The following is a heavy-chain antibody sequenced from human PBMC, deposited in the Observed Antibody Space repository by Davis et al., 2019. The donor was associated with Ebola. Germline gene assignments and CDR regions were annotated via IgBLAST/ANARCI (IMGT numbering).Heavy chain of an antibody. CDR2: VSGSGGTR. CDR3: AKGDSFYYAVGSYYFDY. V-gene: IGHV3-23*01. J-gene: IGHJ4*02. CDR1: GFTFSNFA. Sequence: PGGSLRLSCVASGFTFSNFAMSWVRQAPGKGLEWVSAVSGSGGTRYYADSVKGRFTISRDNSKSTLYLQMNSLRVEDTAVYYCAKGDSFYYAVGSYYFDYWGQGTQVTVSS. D-gene: IGHD3-10*01.